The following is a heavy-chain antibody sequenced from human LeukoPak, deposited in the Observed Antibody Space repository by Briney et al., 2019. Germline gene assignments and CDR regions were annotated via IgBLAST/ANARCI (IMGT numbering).Heavy chain of an antibody. J-gene: IGHJ5*02. CDR3: ARGRPRFDP. V-gene: IGHV4-59*01. Sequence: SETPSLTCTVSGGSISSYYWSWIRQPPGKGLEWIGYIYYSGSTNYNPSLKSRVTISVDTSKNQFSLKLSSVTAADTAVYYCARGRPRFDPWGQGTLVTVSS. CDR2: IYYSGST. CDR1: GGSISSYY.